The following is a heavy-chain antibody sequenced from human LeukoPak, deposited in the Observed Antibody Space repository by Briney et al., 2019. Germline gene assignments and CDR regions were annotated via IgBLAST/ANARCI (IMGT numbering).Heavy chain of an antibody. CDR2: ISSSSSYI. D-gene: IGHD5-12*01. CDR3: ARVPRGYSGYDGVGY. CDR1: GYSISSGYY. V-gene: IGHV3-21*01. J-gene: IGHJ4*02. Sequence: ETLSLTCTVSGYSISSGYYWGWIRQPPGKGLEWVSSISSSSSYIYYADSVKGRFTISRDNAKNSLYLQMNSLRAEDTAVYYCARVPRGYSGYDGVGYWGQGTLVTVSS.